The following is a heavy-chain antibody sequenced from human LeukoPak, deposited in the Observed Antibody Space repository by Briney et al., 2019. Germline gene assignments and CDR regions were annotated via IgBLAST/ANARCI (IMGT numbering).Heavy chain of an antibody. D-gene: IGHD2-2*01. CDR2: INHSGST. CDR1: GGSFSGYY. CDR3: ARGSGVPTQTYFDY. J-gene: IGHJ4*02. V-gene: IGHV4-34*01. Sequence: SETLSLTCTVSGGSFSGYYWSWIRQPPGKGLEWIGEINHSGSTNYNPSLKSRVTISVDTSKNQFSLKLSSVTAADTAVYYCARGSGVPTQTYFDYWGQGTLVTVSS.